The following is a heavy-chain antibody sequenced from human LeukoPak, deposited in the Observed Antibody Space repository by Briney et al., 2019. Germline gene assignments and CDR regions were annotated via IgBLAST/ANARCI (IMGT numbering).Heavy chain of an antibody. J-gene: IGHJ4*02. D-gene: IGHD1-26*01. Sequence: QAGGSLRLSCAASGFTLSSNAMHWVRHAPGKGLVWVSRINTDGTTTTYADSVKGRFTISRDNAKNTVYLQMDSLRAEDTAVYYCARSGGLIDYWGQGTLVTVSS. CDR3: ARSGGLIDY. V-gene: IGHV3-74*01. CDR1: GFTLSSNA. CDR2: INTDGTTT.